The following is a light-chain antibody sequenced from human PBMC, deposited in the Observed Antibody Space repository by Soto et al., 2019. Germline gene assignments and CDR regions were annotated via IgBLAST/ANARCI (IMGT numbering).Light chain of an antibody. CDR3: QQTHAVPLT. J-gene: IGKJ5*01. Sequence: DVQMTQSPSSLSASVGDRFTITCRASQPISNYLNWYQQKAGEAPKVLIFGASSLQSGVPSKFSGSGYGTDFTLIINNLHPDDFATYYCQQTHAVPLTFGQGTRLEIK. CDR2: GAS. CDR1: QPISNY. V-gene: IGKV1-39*01.